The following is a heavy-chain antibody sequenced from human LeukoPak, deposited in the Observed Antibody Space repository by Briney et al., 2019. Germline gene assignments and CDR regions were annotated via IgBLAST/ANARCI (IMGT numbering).Heavy chain of an antibody. V-gene: IGHV1-18*04. CDR3: ARGYSYGSDCYYGMDV. Sequence: ASVKVSCKASGYTFTGYFMHWVRQAPGQGLEWMGWISGYNGNTKYAQKVQGRVTMTTDTSTSTAYMELRSLRSDDTAVYYCARGYSYGSDCYYGMDVWGQGTTVTVSS. D-gene: IGHD5-18*01. CDR1: GYTFTGYF. J-gene: IGHJ6*02. CDR2: ISGYNGNT.